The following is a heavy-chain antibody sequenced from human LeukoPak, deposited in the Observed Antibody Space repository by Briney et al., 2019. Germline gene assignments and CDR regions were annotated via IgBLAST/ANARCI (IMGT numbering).Heavy chain of an antibody. D-gene: IGHD5-24*01. J-gene: IGHJ4*02. CDR3: TRARIRDGYTKKGLYYFDY. Sequence: GGSLRLSCTASGFTFGDYAMSWVRQAPGKGLEWVGFIRSKAYGGATEYAASVKGRFTISRDDSKSIAYLQMNSLKTEDTAVYYCTRARIRDGYTKKGLYYFDYWGQGTLVPVSS. CDR2: IRSKAYGGAT. CDR1: GFTFGDYA. V-gene: IGHV3-49*04.